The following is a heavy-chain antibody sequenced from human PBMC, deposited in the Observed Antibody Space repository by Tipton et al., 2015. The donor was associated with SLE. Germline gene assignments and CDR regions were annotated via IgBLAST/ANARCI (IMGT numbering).Heavy chain of an antibody. CDR1: GGSISSSSYY. CDR3: ARQYYDILTGYQGAFDI. J-gene: IGHJ3*02. V-gene: IGHV4-61*05. D-gene: IGHD3-9*01. Sequence: LRLSCTVSGGSISSSSYYWGWIRQPPGKGLEWIGYIYYSGSTNYNPSLKSRVTISVDTSKNQFSLKLSSVTAADTAVYYCARQYYDILTGYQGAFDIWGQGTMVTVSS. CDR2: IYYSGST.